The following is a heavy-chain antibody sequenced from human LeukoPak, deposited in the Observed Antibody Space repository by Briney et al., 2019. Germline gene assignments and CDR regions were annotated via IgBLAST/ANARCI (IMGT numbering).Heavy chain of an antibody. V-gene: IGHV3-48*03. CDR2: ISSSGSTI. J-gene: IGHJ6*04. D-gene: IGHD3-10*02. Sequence: GSLRLSCAASGFTFSSYEMNWVRPAPGKGLEWVSYISSSGSTIYYADSVKGRFTISRDNAKNSLYLQMNSLRAEDTAVYYCAELGITMIGGVWGKGPTVTISS. CDR1: GFTFSSYE. CDR3: AELGITMIGGV.